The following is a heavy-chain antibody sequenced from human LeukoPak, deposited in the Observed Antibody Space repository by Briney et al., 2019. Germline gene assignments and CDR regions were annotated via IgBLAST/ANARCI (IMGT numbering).Heavy chain of an antibody. V-gene: IGHV3-21*01. CDR2: TTNVGESI. Sequence: GGSLRLSCVASGFTFSIYSMTWVRQAPGKGLEWVAYTTNVGESISHADSVKGRFTISRDNAENSLYLQMTSLRDEDTAVYYCARALWFGESRTGRFDPWGQGTLVTVSS. D-gene: IGHD3-10*01. CDR3: ARALWFGESRTGRFDP. J-gene: IGHJ5*02. CDR1: GFTFSIYS.